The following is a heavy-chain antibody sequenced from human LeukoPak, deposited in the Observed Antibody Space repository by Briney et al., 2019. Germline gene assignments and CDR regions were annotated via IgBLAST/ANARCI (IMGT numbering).Heavy chain of an antibody. CDR3: AINGGGDSGYGNFDY. Sequence: GGSLRLSCAASGFTFSSYEMNWVRQAPGKGLEWVSYISSSSGSTIYYADSVKGRFTISRDNAKNSLYLQMNSLRAEDTAFYYCAINGGGDSGYGNFDYWGQGTLVTVSS. J-gene: IGHJ4*02. D-gene: IGHD5-12*01. CDR1: GFTFSSYE. V-gene: IGHV3-48*03. CDR2: ISSSSGSTI.